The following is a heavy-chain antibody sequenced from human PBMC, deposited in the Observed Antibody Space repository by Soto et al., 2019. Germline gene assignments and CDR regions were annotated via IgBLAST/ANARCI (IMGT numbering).Heavy chain of an antibody. CDR1: GITFSRSG. J-gene: IGHJ3*01. D-gene: IGHD6-25*01. CDR3: ARDVGSQRV. CDR2: IWYDGSTE. Sequence: QVQLVESGGGVVQPGRSLRLSCAASGITFSRSGMHWVRQASGKGLAWVAVIWYDGSTEYYADSVKGRFTISRDNSKNTVYLQRNSRRVEDTAVYYCARDVGSQRVRCQGTIVTVSS. V-gene: IGHV3-33*01.